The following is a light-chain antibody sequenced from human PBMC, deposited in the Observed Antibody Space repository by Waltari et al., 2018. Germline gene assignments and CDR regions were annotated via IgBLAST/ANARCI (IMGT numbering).Light chain of an antibody. CDR2: GAS. J-gene: IGKJ4*01. CDR3: QQHNNWPLT. Sequence: EIVMTQSPATLSVSPGEGATLSCRASQSVTSNLAWYQQKPGQAPGLLIHGASTRATGVPARFSGSGYGTEFTLTISRLQSEDFAVYYCQQHNNWPLTFGGGTKVEIK. V-gene: IGKV3-15*01. CDR1: QSVTSN.